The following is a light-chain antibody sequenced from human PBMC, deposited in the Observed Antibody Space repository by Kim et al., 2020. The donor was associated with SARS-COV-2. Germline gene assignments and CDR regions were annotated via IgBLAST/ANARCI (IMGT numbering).Light chain of an antibody. V-gene: IGKV3-20*01. CDR1: QSVSSSY. CDR2: GAS. J-gene: IGKJ2*02. Sequence: GTLSCRASQSVSSSYLAWYQQKPGQAPRLLIYGASSRATGIPDRFSGSGSGTDFTLTISRLEPEDFAVYYCQQYGSSPRTFGQGTKLEI. CDR3: QQYGSSPRT.